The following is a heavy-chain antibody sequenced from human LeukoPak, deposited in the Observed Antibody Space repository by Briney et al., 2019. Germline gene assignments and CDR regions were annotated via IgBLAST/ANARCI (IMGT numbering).Heavy chain of an antibody. V-gene: IGHV4-39*07. Sequence: SETLSLTCTVSGGSVSSSIYYWGWIRQPPGKGLEWIGSIYYSGSTNYNPSLKSRVTISVDTSKNQFSLRLSSVTAADTAVYYCARGPLRYFWDWGQGTLVTVSS. CDR2: IYYSGST. CDR1: GGSVSSSIYY. CDR3: ARGPLRYFWD. J-gene: IGHJ4*02. D-gene: IGHD3-9*01.